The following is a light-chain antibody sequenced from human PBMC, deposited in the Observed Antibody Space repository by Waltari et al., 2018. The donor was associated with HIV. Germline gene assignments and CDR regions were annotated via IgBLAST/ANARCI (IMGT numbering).Light chain of an antibody. V-gene: IGLV2-11*01. J-gene: IGLJ2*01. CDR2: DVS. CDR1: SSHVGGYTY. Sequence: QSALTQPRPVSGSPGQPATIPCTGTSSHVGGYTYVPWYQQHPGKAPKLMIYDVSKRPSGVPDRFSGSKSGNTASLTISGLQAEDEADYYCCSYAGSYTFVVFGRGTKLTVL. CDR3: CSYAGSYTFVV.